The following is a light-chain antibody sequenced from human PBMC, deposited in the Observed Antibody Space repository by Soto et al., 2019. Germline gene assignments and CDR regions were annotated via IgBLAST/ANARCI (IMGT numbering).Light chain of an antibody. Sequence: EIVLTQSPATLSLSPGERATLSCRASQSIGTFFAWYQQKPGQAPRLLMYGASNRATGIPARFSGSGSATDFTILTSSIEHEDFAVYYCQQCYIWSERTFGQGTKVDIK. V-gene: IGKV3-11*01. CDR3: QQCYIWSERT. CDR2: GAS. CDR1: QSIGTF. J-gene: IGKJ1*01.